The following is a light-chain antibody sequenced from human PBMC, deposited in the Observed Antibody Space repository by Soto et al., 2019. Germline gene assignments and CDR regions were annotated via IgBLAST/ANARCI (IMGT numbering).Light chain of an antibody. V-gene: IGKV3-20*01. Sequence: EIVLTQSPGTLSLSPGERATLSCRASQSVSSRSLAWYQQKPGQAPRLLIYDASSRVTGIPDRFSGSGSGTDFTLTISRLEPEDFAVYYCQLYGSSRTFGQGTKVDIK. J-gene: IGKJ1*01. CDR1: QSVSSRS. CDR2: DAS. CDR3: QLYGSSRT.